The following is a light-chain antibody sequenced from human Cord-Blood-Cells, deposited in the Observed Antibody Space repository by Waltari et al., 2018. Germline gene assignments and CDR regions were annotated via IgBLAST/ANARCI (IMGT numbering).Light chain of an antibody. Sequence: SYELTQPPSVSVSPGQTASTNCPGDKLGAKYSCWYQQKPGQSPVLVIYQDSKRPSGIPERFSGSNSGNTATLTISGTQAMDEADYYCQAWDSSTWVFGGGTKLTVL. CDR3: QAWDSSTWV. J-gene: IGLJ3*02. CDR2: QDS. CDR1: KLGAKY. V-gene: IGLV3-1*01.